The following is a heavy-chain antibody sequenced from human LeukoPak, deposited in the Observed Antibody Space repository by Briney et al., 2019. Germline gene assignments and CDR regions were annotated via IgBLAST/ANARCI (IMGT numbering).Heavy chain of an antibody. CDR1: GGSISSYY. D-gene: IGHD6-19*01. CDR2: IYYSGST. V-gene: IGHV4-59*01. CDR3: ARAMAGLIDY. J-gene: IGHJ4*02. Sequence: SETLSLTCTVSGGSISSYYWSWIRQPPGKGLEWIGYIYYSGSTNYNPSLKSRVTISVDTSKNQFSLKLSSVTAADTAVHYCARAMAGLIDYWGQGTLVTVSS.